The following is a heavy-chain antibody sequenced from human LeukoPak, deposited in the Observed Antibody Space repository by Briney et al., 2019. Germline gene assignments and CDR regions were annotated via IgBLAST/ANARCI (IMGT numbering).Heavy chain of an antibody. CDR1: GYTFTSYG. J-gene: IGHJ3*02. CDR2: ISAYNGNT. V-gene: IGHV1-18*01. Sequence: ASVKVSCKASGYTFTSYGISWVRQAPGQGLEWMGWISAYNGNTNYAQKLQGRVTMTTDTSTSTAYMELRSLRSDDTAVYYCAGPDRIAAPDAFDIWGQGTMVTVSS. D-gene: IGHD6-6*01. CDR3: AGPDRIAAPDAFDI.